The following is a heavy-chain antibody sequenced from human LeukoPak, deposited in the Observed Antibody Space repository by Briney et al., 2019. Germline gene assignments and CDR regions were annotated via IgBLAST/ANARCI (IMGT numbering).Heavy chain of an antibody. V-gene: IGHV3-21*01. Sequence: GGSLRLSCAASGFTFSSYSMNWVRQAPGKGLEWVSSISSSSSYIYYADSVKGRFTISRDNAKNSLYLQMNSLRAEDTAVYYCAREKSSGWSPYPDYWGRGTLVTVSS. D-gene: IGHD6-19*01. CDR1: GFTFSSYS. CDR3: AREKSSGWSPYPDY. CDR2: ISSSSSYI. J-gene: IGHJ4*02.